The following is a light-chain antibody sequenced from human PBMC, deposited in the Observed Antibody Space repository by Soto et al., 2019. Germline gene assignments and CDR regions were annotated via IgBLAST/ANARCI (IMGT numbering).Light chain of an antibody. V-gene: IGLV4-69*01. Sequence: QLVLTQPPSASASLGASVKLTCTLSSGHNSYAIAWHQQQPEKGPRYLMKLNSDGSHSKGDEIPDRFSGSSSGAERYLTISSLQAEDEADYCCQTWSTDIRVFGGGTKLTVL. CDR1: SGHNSYA. CDR2: LNSDGSH. J-gene: IGLJ3*02. CDR3: QTWSTDIRV.